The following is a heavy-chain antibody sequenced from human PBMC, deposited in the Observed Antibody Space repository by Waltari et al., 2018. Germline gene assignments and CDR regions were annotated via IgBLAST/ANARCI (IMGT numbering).Heavy chain of an antibody. V-gene: IGHV3-74*01. CDR2: INNEGSST. Sequence: EVQLVESGGGLVQPGGSLRLSCAASGFTFSTYWMNWVRQAPGKGLVWVARINNEGSSTSDADSVKGRFTISRDNARNTLYLQMSSLRVEDTAVYYCARDYGMDVWGQGTTVTVSS. CDR1: GFTFSTYW. J-gene: IGHJ6*02. CDR3: ARDYGMDV.